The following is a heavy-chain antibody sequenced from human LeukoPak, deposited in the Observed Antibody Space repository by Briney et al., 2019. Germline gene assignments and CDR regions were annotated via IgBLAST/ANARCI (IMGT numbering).Heavy chain of an antibody. V-gene: IGHV3-7*01. CDR2: INEDGSQK. CDR1: GFIFSSSA. J-gene: IGHJ4*02. CDR3: ARDRESSSSWLLDY. D-gene: IGHD6-13*01. Sequence: GGSLRLSCAASGFIFSSSAMHWVRQAPGKGPEWVANINEDGSQKNFVDSVKGRFTISRDNAKSSLYLQMNSLRVEDTAVYYCARDRESSSSWLLDYWGQGTLVTVSS.